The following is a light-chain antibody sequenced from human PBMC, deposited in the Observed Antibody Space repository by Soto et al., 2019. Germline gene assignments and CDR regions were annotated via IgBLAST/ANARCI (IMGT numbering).Light chain of an antibody. Sequence: EIVLTQSPGTLSLSPGERATLSCRASQTISSSFLAWYQQKPGQAPRLLIYRASRRAPGIPDRFSGSGSWTDFTLTISRLEPEDLAVNYCHKFGSYPLDRFGTATKVEIK. J-gene: IGKJ3*01. CDR1: QTISSSF. V-gene: IGKV3-20*01. CDR2: RAS. CDR3: HKFGSYPLDR.